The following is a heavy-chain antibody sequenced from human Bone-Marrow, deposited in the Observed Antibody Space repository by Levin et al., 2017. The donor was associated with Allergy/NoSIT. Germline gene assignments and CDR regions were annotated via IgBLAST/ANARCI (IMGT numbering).Heavy chain of an antibody. CDR2: ISYDGSNK. D-gene: IGHD2-2*01. J-gene: IGHJ4*02. CDR3: ANFGTSCPFDY. V-gene: IGHV3-30*18. Sequence: GGSLRLSCAASGFTFSSYGMHWVRQAPGKGLEWVAVISYDGSNKYYADSVKGRFTISRDNSKNTLYLQMNSLRAEDTAVYYCANFGTSCPFDYWGQGTLVTVSS. CDR1: GFTFSSYG.